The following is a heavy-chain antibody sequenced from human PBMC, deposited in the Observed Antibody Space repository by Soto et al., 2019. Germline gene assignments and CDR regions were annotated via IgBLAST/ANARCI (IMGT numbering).Heavy chain of an antibody. CDR2: INYNGNT. J-gene: IGHJ6*03. V-gene: IGHV4-59*08. CDR3: AGGGSVVVATRRLMDV. Sequence: SETLSLTCTVSGASISSHYWSWIRQAPGKGLEWIANINYNGNTNYNPSLKSRVTISVDTSKNQFSLTVISVTAADTAVYYCAGGGSVVVATRRLMDVWGRGTTVTVSS. CDR1: GASISSHY. D-gene: IGHD2-2*01.